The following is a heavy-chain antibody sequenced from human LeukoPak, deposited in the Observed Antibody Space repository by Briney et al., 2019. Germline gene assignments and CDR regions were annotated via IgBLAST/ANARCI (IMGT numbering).Heavy chain of an antibody. CDR2: IKQDESEK. D-gene: IGHD2-2*01. CDR1: GFTFSSYW. J-gene: IGHJ3*02. Sequence: PGGSLRLSCEASGFTFSSYWMSWVRKAPGKGLEWVANIKQDESEKYYVDSVKGRFTISRDNAKNSLYLQMNSLRAEDTAVYYCARLSDSSSCFGFDIWGQGTTVTVSS. V-gene: IGHV3-7*01. CDR3: ARLSDSSSCFGFDI.